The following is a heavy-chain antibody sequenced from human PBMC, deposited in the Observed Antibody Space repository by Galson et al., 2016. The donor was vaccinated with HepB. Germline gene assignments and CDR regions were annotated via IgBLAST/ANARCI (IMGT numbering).Heavy chain of an antibody. J-gene: IGHJ4*01. CDR3: ARDGFPGFGSFFDY. CDR2: VNHSGTT. V-gene: IGHV4-34*01. CDR1: GESLSGYF. D-gene: IGHD3-10*01. Sequence: TLSLTCTVSGESLSGYFWSWIRQPPGKGLEWIGEVNHSGTTNYDPAIESRVTTPADTSKNQFSLNLSSGTAADTAVYFCARDGFPGFGSFFDYWGHGALVTVSS.